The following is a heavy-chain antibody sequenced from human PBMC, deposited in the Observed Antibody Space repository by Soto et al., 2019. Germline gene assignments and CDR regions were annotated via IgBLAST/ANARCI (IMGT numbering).Heavy chain of an antibody. D-gene: IGHD2-2*01. Sequence: ASLRVYCTAPGFRFSSYAMNWVRQAPGKGLEWVSGIVDTGGRTFYADSVKGRFTISRDNAKNTLYLEMNSLRAEDTAIYYCATVPDASSYYNTDVWAQGTTVTVPS. CDR3: ATVPDASSYYNTDV. V-gene: IGHV3-23*01. CDR1: GFRFSSYA. CDR2: IVDTGGRT. J-gene: IGHJ6*02.